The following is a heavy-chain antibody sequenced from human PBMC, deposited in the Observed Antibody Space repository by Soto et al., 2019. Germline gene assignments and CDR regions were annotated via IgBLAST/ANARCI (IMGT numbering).Heavy chain of an antibody. Sequence: EVQLVESGGGLVQPGRSLRLSCAASGFTFDDYAMHWVRQAPGKGLEWVSGISWNSGSIGYADSVKGRFTISRDNAKHSLYLQMNGLRAEDTALYYCEKDRGRIAHEYYYYDCMDVWGQGTTVTVSS. CDR1: GFTFDDYA. V-gene: IGHV3-9*01. D-gene: IGHD6-13*01. CDR3: EKDRGRIAHEYYYYDCMDV. CDR2: ISWNSGSI. J-gene: IGHJ6*02.